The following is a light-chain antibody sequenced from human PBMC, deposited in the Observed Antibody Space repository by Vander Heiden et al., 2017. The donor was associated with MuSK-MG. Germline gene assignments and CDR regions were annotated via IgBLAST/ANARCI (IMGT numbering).Light chain of an antibody. J-gene: IGKJ2*03. Sequence: LQMLQPPASLSASVGERATLTCRASQTVSSHLNWYQQKPGKAPRLLIYDASSLHSGVPSRFSGSGSGTEFTLTISSLQSEDFAIYYCQHSYSCPYSFGQGTKLEIK. CDR1: QTVSSH. V-gene: IGKV1-39*01. CDR3: QHSYSCPYS. CDR2: DAS.